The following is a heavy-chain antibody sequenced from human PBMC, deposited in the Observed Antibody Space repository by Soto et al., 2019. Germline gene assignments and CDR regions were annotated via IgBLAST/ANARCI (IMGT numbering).Heavy chain of an antibody. Sequence: PENLSLTCAVYGGSFSGYYWSWIRQPPGTGLEWIGEINHSGSTNYNPSLTSRVTISVDTSKNQFSLRAEDTAVYYCAKDGPYCGGDCYLYDYWGQGTLVTVSS. D-gene: IGHD2-21*02. J-gene: IGHJ4*02. V-gene: IGHV4-34*01. CDR1: GGSFSGYY. CDR2: INHSGST. CDR3: AKDGPYCGGDCYLYDY.